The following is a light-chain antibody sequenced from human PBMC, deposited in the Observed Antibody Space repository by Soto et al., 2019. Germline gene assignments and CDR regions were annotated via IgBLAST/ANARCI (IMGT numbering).Light chain of an antibody. J-gene: IGKJ2*01. CDR1: QSVSSN. Sequence: EIVMTQSPATLSVSPGERATLSCSASQSVSSNFAWYQQKPVQAPRLLIYGASTRATGIAARFSGSRSGTHFTLTNSRLQSEDFAVYYCQQYNNWPPYTFGQGPKLQIK. V-gene: IGKV3-15*01. CDR2: GAS. CDR3: QQYNNWPPYT.